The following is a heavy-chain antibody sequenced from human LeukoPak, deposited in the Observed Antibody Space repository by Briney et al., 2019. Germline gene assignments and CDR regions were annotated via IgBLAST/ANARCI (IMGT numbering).Heavy chain of an antibody. CDR2: MKHDGSEE. CDR3: ARAKWDLLRPATPAFDY. J-gene: IGHJ4*02. D-gene: IGHD1-26*01. V-gene: IGHV3-7*04. CDR1: GFSFNGYW. Sequence: GGSLRLSCIVSGFSFNGYWMSWVRQAPGRGLEWVANMKHDGSEEDYVDSVKGRFTISRDNAKNSLFLQMNSLRAEDTAVYYCARAKWDLLRPATPAFDYWGQGTQVTVSS.